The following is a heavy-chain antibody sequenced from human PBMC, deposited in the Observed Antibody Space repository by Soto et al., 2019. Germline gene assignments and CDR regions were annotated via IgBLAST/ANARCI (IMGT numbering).Heavy chain of an antibody. Sequence: SVRVSCKTSGCALSSCAVQWVGQARGRRLEWIGCIVAGSGNTHYAERFQERVSITVDMSTSTAYLELSRRRSEDTAVYYCAADPYYDDRSNYYSFDHWG. D-gene: IGHD3-22*01. V-gene: IGHV1-58*01. CDR2: IVAGSGNT. CDR1: GCALSSCA. CDR3: AADPYYDDRSNYYSFDH. J-gene: IGHJ4*01.